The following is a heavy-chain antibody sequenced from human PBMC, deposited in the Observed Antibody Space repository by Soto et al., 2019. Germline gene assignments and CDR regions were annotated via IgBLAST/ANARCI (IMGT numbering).Heavy chain of an antibody. CDR2: FYYSGST. J-gene: IGHJ4*02. CDR3: ARTYGWGMVFDY. Sequence: QVQLQESGPGLVKPSETLSLTCTVSGGSISSYYWSWIRQSPGKGLEWIGCFYYSGSTNYNPSLKSRVIISVDTSKNQFSLKLSSVTAADTAVYYCARTYGWGMVFDYWGQGTLVTVSS. V-gene: IGHV4-59*01. CDR1: GGSISSYY. D-gene: IGHD2-8*02.